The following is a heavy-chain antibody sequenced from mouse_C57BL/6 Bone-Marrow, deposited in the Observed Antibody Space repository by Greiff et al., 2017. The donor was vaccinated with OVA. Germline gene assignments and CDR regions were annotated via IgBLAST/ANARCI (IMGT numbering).Heavy chain of an antibody. CDR2: IDPSDSYT. CDR1: GYTFTSYW. J-gene: IGHJ2*01. D-gene: IGHD2-2*01. CDR3: ASYGYGFDY. V-gene: IGHV1-50*01. Sequence: VQLQQSGAELVKPGASVKLSCKASGYTFTSYWMQWVKQRPGQGLEWIGEIDPSDSYTNYNQKFKGKATLTVDTSSSTAYMQLSSLTSEDSAVYYCASYGYGFDYWGQGTTLTVSS.